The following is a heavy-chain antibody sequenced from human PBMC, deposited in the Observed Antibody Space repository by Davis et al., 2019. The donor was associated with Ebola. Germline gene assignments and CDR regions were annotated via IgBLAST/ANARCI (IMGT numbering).Heavy chain of an antibody. J-gene: IGHJ5*02. D-gene: IGHD3-22*01. CDR2: ISSSGSTI. V-gene: IGHV3-11*01. Sequence: GESLKISCAASGFTFSDYYMSWIRQAPGKGLEWVSYISSSGSTIYYADSVKGRFTISRDNAKNSLYLQMNSLRAEDTAVYYCAREYYYDGSGYPPFDPWGQGTLVTVSS. CDR1: GFTFSDYY. CDR3: AREYYYDGSGYPPFDP.